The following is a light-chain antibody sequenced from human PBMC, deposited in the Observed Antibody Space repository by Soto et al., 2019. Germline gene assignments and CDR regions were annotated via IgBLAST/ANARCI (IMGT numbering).Light chain of an antibody. CDR2: DVS. J-gene: IGLJ1*01. Sequence: QSALTQPASVSGSPGQSITVSCTGTSSDIGVYNYVSWYQQNPGKAPKVMIYDVSNRPSGVSNRFSGSKSGNTASLTISGLQADDEADYYCSSYTSNSTLVFGTGTKVTVL. CDR3: SSYTSNSTLV. CDR1: SSDIGVYNY. V-gene: IGLV2-14*01.